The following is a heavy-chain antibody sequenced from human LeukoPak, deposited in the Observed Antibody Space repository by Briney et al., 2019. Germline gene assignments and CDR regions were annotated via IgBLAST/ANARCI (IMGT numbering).Heavy chain of an antibody. CDR3: AKWGCSGSSCYPFAY. J-gene: IGHJ4*02. D-gene: IGHD2-15*01. Sequence: PGGSLRLSCAASGFTFSSYAMSWVRQAPGKGLEWVSAMSGSSGRTYYADSVKGRFTISRDNSKNTLYVQMNSLRADDTAVYYCAKWGCSGSSCYPFAYWGQGTPVTVSS. CDR2: MSGSSGRT. CDR1: GFTFSSYA. V-gene: IGHV3-23*01.